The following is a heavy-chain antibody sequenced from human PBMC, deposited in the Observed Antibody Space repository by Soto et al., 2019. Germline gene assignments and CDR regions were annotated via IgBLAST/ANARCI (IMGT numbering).Heavy chain of an antibody. D-gene: IGHD3-9*01. J-gene: IGHJ4*02. V-gene: IGHV3-11*01. CDR2: ISSSGSTI. CDR3: ARDQFGDYDILTGYYNAVFDY. Sequence: PGGSLRLSCAASGFTFSDYYMSWIRQAPGKGLEWVSYISSSGSTIYYADSVKGRFTISRDNAKNSLYLQMNSLRAEDTAVYYCARDQFGDYDILTGYYNAVFDYWGQGTLATVSS. CDR1: GFTFSDYY.